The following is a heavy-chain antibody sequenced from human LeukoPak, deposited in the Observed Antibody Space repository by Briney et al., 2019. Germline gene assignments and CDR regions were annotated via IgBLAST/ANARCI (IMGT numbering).Heavy chain of an antibody. J-gene: IGHJ5*02. V-gene: IGHV4-39*01. CDR1: GGSISGSSYY. CDR2: IYYSGST. CDR3: ATQNYDFWSGSTRGWFDP. Sequence: SETLSLTCTVSGGSISGSSYYWGWIRQPPGKGLEWIGSIYYSGSTYYNPSLKSRVTISVDTSKNQFSLKLSSVTAADTAVYYCATQNYDFWSGSTRGWFDPWGQGTLVTVSS. D-gene: IGHD3-3*01.